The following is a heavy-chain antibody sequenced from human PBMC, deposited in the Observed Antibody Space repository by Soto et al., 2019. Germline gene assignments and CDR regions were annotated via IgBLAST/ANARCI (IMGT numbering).Heavy chain of an antibody. CDR1: GGTFSSYA. D-gene: IGHD1-1*01. CDR3: ARSLGLAGTDYYYGMDV. V-gene: IGHV1-69*13. Sequence: ASVKVSCKASGGTFSSYAISWVRQAPGQGLEWMGGIIPIFGTANYAQKFQGRVAITADESTSTAYMELSSLRSEDTAVYYCARSLGLAGTDYYYGMDVWGQGTTVTVS. CDR2: IIPIFGTA. J-gene: IGHJ6*02.